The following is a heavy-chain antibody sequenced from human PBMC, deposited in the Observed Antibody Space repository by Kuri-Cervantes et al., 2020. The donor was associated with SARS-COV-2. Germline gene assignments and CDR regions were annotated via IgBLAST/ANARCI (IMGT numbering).Heavy chain of an antibody. Sequence: GEALKISCAASGFSFSNYAMTWVRQAPGKGLEWVSVINFNRRDTFYADSVKGRFTISRDNSKGTVSLQLHSLRAENTAIYFCAKGLTPTPPTRYYDSWGPGTLVTVSS. J-gene: IGHJ5*01. CDR3: AKGLTPTPPTRYYDS. D-gene: IGHD3-10*01. CDR2: INFNRRDT. CDR1: GFSFSNYA. V-gene: IGHV3-23*05.